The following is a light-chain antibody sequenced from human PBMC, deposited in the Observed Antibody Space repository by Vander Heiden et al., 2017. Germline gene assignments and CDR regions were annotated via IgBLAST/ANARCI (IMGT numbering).Light chain of an antibody. CDR1: QSVSSSY. CDR3: QQYGSS. CDR2: GAS. Sequence: EIVLTQSPGTLSLSPGERATLSCRASQSVSSSYLAWHQQKLGQAPRLLIHGASSRATGIPDRHSVSGSGTDFTLTISRLEPEDFAVYYCQQYGSSFGQGTRLEIK. V-gene: IGKV3-20*01. J-gene: IGKJ5*01.